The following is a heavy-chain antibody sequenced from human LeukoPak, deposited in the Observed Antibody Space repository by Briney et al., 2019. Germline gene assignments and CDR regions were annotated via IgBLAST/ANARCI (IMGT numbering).Heavy chain of an antibody. J-gene: IGHJ4*02. CDR1: GFTFSSYE. CDR2: ISSSGATI. V-gene: IGHV3-48*03. D-gene: IGHD5-18*01. Sequence: PGGSLRLSCAASGFTFSSYEMNWVRQAPGKGLEWVSYISSSGATIYYTDSLKGRFTISRDNAKNSLYLQMNSLRAEDTAVYYCARDPKHTARFFDYWGQGTLVTVSS. CDR3: ARDPKHTARFFDY.